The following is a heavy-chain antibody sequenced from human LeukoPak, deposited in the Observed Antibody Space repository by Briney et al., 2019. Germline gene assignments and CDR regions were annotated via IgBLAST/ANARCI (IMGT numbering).Heavy chain of an antibody. CDR2: ISSSSSTI. D-gene: IGHD4-17*01. CDR3: ASFYGPSDY. CDR1: GFTFSSYS. Sequence: GGSLRLSCAASGFTFSSYSMNWVRQAPGKGLEWVSYISSSSSTIYYADSVKGRFTISRDNAKNSLYLQMNSLRAEDTAVYYCASFYGPSDYWGQGTLVTVCS. J-gene: IGHJ4*02. V-gene: IGHV3-48*01.